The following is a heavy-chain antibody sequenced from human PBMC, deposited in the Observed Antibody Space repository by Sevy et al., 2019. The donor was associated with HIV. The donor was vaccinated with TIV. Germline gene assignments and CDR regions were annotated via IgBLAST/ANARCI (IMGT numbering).Heavy chain of an antibody. CDR2: IYYSGST. J-gene: IGHJ6*02. CDR3: AALVVSSPGYYYYYGMDV. CDR1: GGSISSSSYY. Sequence: SEILSLTCTVSGGSISSSSYYWGWIRQPPGKGLKWIGSIYYSGSTYYNPSLKSRVTISVDTSKNQFYLKLSSVTAADTAVYYCAALVVSSPGYYYYYGMDVWGQGTTVTVSS. V-gene: IGHV4-39*01. D-gene: IGHD6-13*01.